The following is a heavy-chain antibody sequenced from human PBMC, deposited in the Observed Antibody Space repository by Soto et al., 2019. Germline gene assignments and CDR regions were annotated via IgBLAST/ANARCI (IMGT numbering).Heavy chain of an antibody. V-gene: IGHV3-20*04. CDR1: GFTFDDYG. CDR2: INWNGGST. J-gene: IGHJ2*01. CDR3: ARGPAEWMTTAYMEYWYFDL. Sequence: EVQLVESGGGVVRPGGSLRLSCAASGFTFDDYGMSWVRQAPGKGLEWVSGINWNGGSTGYADSVKGRFTISRDNAKNSLYLQMNSLGAEDTALYYGARGPAEWMTTAYMEYWYFDLWGRGTLVTVSS. D-gene: IGHD4-17*01.